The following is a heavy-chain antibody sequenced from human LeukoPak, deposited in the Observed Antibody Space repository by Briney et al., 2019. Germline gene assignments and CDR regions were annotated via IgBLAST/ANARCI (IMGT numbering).Heavy chain of an antibody. Sequence: PSQTLSLTCTVSGGSISSGGYYWSWIRQHPGKGLEWIGYIYYSGSTYYSPSLKSRVTISVDTSKNQFSLKLSSVTAADTAVYYCARDALPPSGYYYYGMDVWGQGTTVTVSS. CDR1: GGSISSGGYY. D-gene: IGHD7-27*01. CDR3: ARDALPPSGYYYYGMDV. CDR2: IYYSGST. J-gene: IGHJ6*02. V-gene: IGHV4-31*03.